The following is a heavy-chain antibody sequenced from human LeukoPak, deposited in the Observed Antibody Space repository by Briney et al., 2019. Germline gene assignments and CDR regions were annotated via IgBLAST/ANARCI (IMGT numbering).Heavy chain of an antibody. J-gene: IGHJ4*02. D-gene: IGHD6-19*01. CDR3: AKGSEAGGWYGDFDY. CDR1: GFTFSSYA. Sequence: GGSLRLSCAASGFTFSSYAMSWVRQAPGKGLEWVSAISGSGGSTYSADSVKGRFTISRDNSKNTLYLQMNSLRAEDTAVYYCAKGSEAGGWYGDFDYWGQGTLVTVSS. CDR2: ISGSGGST. V-gene: IGHV3-23*01.